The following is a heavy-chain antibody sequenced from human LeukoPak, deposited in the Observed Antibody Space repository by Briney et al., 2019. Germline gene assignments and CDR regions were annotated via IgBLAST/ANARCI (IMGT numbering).Heavy chain of an antibody. CDR3: ARYSSSSPFRDYYYMDV. J-gene: IGHJ6*03. D-gene: IGHD6-13*01. V-gene: IGHV4-39*07. CDR1: GFTFSSYS. Sequence: GSLRLSCAASGFTFSSYSMNWVRQAPGKGLEWIGSIYYSGSTYYNPSLKSRVTISVDTSKNQFSLKLSSVTAADTAVYYCARYSSSSPFRDYYYMDVWGKGTTVTVSS. CDR2: IYYSGST.